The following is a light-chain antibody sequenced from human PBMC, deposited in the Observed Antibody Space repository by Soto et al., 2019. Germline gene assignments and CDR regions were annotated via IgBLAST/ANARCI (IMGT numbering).Light chain of an antibody. V-gene: IGKV1-33*01. CDR2: DAS. Sequence: DIQMTQSPSSLSASVGDRVTITCQASQDISNYLNWYQQKPGKAPKLLIYDASNLETGVPSRFSGSGSGTDFTFTISSLQPEDIATYYCQQYSSWPFTFGPGTKVAIE. J-gene: IGKJ3*01. CDR3: QQYSSWPFT. CDR1: QDISNY.